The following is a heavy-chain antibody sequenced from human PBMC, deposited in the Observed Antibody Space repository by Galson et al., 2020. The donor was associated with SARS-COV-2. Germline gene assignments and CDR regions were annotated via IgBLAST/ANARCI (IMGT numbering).Heavy chain of an antibody. CDR2: IYPGDSDT. J-gene: IGHJ4*02. CDR1: GYSFTSYW. V-gene: IGHV5-51*01. CDR3: ARCPLDGGSGSYFVY. D-gene: IGHD3-10*01. Sequence: GESLKISCKGSGYSFTSYWIGWVRQMPGKGLEWMGIIYPGDSDTRYSPSFQGQVTISADKSISTAYLQWSSLKASDTAMYYCARCPLDGGSGSYFVYWGQGTLVTVSS.